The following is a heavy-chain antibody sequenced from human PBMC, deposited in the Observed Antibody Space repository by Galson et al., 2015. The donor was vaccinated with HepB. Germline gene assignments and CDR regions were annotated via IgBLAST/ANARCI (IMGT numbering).Heavy chain of an antibody. D-gene: IGHD4-17*01. CDR3: ARRSTATTVDAFDI. Sequence: QSGAEVKKPGESLKISCQGSGSRFTSYWIAWVRQMPGKGLEWMVILYPGDSDTRYSPSFQGQVTISADTSISTAYLQWSSLKASDTAMYYCARRSTATTVDAFDIWGQGTMVTVSS. CDR1: GSRFTSYW. J-gene: IGHJ3*02. V-gene: IGHV5-51*01. CDR2: LYPGDSDT.